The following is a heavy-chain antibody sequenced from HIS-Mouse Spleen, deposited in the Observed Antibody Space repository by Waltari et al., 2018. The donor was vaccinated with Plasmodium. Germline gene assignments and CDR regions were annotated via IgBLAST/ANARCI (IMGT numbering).Heavy chain of an antibody. CDR3: AKSSKGTGDLWDY. V-gene: IGHV3-23*01. CDR2: SSGSGGST. J-gene: IGHJ4*02. CDR1: GFHFSSYA. D-gene: IGHD7-27*01. Sequence: EVQLLESGGGLVRPGGSLSLPCAASGFHFSSYALRWVRQAPGKGLEGASASSGSGGSTYSADSVKGRFTISRDNSTNTVYLQMNSLRAEDTAVYYCAKSSKGTGDLWDYWGQGTLVTVSS.